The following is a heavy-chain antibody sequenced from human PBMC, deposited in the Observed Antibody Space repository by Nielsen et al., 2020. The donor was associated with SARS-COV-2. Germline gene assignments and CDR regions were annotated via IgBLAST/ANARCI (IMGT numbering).Heavy chain of an antibody. Sequence: LKISCAASGFTFSSYGMHWVRQAPGKGLEWVAVIWYDGSNKYYADSVKGRFTISRDNSKNTLYLQMNSLRAEDTAVYYCAGHLSWYGMDVWGQGTTVTVSS. V-gene: IGHV3-33*01. CDR2: IWYDGSNK. J-gene: IGHJ6*02. CDR3: AGHLSWYGMDV. D-gene: IGHD3-16*02. CDR1: GFTFSSYG.